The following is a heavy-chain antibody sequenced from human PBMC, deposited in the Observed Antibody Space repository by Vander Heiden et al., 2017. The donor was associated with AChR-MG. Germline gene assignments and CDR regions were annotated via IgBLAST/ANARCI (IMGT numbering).Heavy chain of an antibody. V-gene: IGHV4-34*01. Sequence: QVQLQQWGAGLLKPSETLSLTCAVYGRSFSGYYWSWIRQPPGKGLEWIGEINHSGSTNYNPSLKSRVTISVDTSKNQFSLKLSSVTAADTAVYYCATSIYDFWSGYQPPFDYWGQGTLVTVSS. D-gene: IGHD3-3*01. J-gene: IGHJ4*02. CDR2: INHSGST. CDR1: GRSFSGYY. CDR3: ATSIYDFWSGYQPPFDY.